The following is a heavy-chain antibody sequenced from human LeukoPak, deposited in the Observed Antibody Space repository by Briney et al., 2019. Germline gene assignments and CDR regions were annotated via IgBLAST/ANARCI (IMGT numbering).Heavy chain of an antibody. D-gene: IGHD6-19*01. CDR3: ARALRYSSGWALDY. Sequence: SQTLSLTCAISGDSVSSNSAAWNWIRQSPSRGLEWLGRTYYRSKWYNDYAVSVKSRITIDPDTSKNQFSLQLNSVTPEDTAVYYCARALRYSSGWALDYWGQGTLVTVSS. CDR1: GDSVSSNSAA. CDR2: TYYRSKWYN. J-gene: IGHJ4*02. V-gene: IGHV6-1*01.